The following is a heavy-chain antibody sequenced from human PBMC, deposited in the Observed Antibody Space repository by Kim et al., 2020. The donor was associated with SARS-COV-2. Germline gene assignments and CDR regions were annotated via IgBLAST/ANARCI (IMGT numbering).Heavy chain of an antibody. CDR3: AKVGGYPRYYYYYYMDV. CDR1: GFTFSSYG. CDR2: ISYDGSNK. D-gene: IGHD1-26*01. J-gene: IGHJ6*03. Sequence: GGSLRLSCAASGFTFSSYGMHWVRQAPGKGLEWVAVISYDGSNKYYADSVKGRFTISRDNSKNTLYLQMNSLRAEDTAVYYCAKVGGYPRYYYYYYMDVWGKGTTVTVSS. V-gene: IGHV3-30*18.